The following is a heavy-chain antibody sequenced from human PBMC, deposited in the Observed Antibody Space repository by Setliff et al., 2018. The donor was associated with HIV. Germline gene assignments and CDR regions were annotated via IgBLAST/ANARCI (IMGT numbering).Heavy chain of an antibody. CDR2: INAANGKT. CDR3: ARGVIRGVISQGGLDY. J-gene: IGHJ4*02. V-gene: IGHV1-3*01. Sequence: ASVKVSCKASGFTFTTYVVHWVRQAPGQRPEWMGWINAANGKTRYPQRFEARVTITMDTGASTAYMELNSLRSEDSAVYYCARGVIRGVISQGGLDYWGPGTLVTVSS. CDR1: GFTFTTYV. D-gene: IGHD3-10*01.